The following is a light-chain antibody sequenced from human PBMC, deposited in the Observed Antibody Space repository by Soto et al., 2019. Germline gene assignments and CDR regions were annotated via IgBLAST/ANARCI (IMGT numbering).Light chain of an antibody. V-gene: IGKV1-33*01. J-gene: IGKJ1*01. CDR1: QDISNY. CDR2: DAS. Sequence: DIQMTQSPSSLSASVGDRVTITCQASQDISNYLNWYQQKPGKAPKLLIYDASNLETGVPSRFSGSGSGTDFTFTISSVQPEASATYYCPQEDNRPPWTFGHGTKVEIK. CDR3: PQEDNRPPWT.